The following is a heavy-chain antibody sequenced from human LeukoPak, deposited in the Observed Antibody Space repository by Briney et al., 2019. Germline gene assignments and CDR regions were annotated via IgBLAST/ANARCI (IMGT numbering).Heavy chain of an antibody. D-gene: IGHD3-10*01. V-gene: IGHV4-34*01. Sequence: SETLSLTCAVYGGSFSGYYWSWIRQPPGKGLEWIGEINHSGSTNYNPSLKSRVTISVDTSKNQFSLKLTSVTAADTAVYYCAREARGSGSSDYWGQGTLVTVSS. CDR1: GGSFSGYY. CDR2: INHSGST. J-gene: IGHJ4*02. CDR3: AREARGSGSSDY.